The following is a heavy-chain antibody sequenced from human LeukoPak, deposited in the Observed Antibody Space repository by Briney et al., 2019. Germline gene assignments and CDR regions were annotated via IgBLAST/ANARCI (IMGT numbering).Heavy chain of an antibody. Sequence: SETLSLTCTVSGGSISRTSTYWGWIRQPPGKGLEYIGNIYFSGRTYHNPSLESRVTISVDTSQNQFSLRLTSVTAADSAVYFCAKSGGDTDYFDYWGQGALVTVSS. CDR3: AKSGGDTDYFDY. D-gene: IGHD4-17*01. CDR2: IYFSGRT. J-gene: IGHJ4*02. V-gene: IGHV4-39*01. CDR1: GGSISRTSTY.